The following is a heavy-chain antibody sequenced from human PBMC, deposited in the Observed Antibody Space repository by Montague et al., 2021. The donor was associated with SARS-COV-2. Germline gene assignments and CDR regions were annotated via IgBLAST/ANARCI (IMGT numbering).Heavy chain of an antibody. D-gene: IGHD3-10*01. J-gene: IGHJ4*02. V-gene: IGHV4-39*01. CDR1: GGPFSSTSFY. CDR2: FYYNGIT. CDR3: AGGYGSGSYSS. Sequence: SETLSLTCSVSGGPFSSTSFYWGWIRQSPGKGLEWVANFYYNGITYYNPSLKSRVTLSVDPSTNQFFLKLTSVTAADTAVYYCAGGYGSGSYSSWGQGTLVTVSS.